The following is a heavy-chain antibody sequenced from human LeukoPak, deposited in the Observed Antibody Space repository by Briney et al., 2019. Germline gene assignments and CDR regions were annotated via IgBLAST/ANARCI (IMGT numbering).Heavy chain of an antibody. J-gene: IGHJ5*02. CDR2: ISYDGSNK. V-gene: IGHV3-30*04. D-gene: IGHD3-22*01. Sequence: PGGSLRLSCAASGFTFSSYAMHWVRQAPGKGLEWVAVISYDGSNKYYADSVKGRFTISRDNSKNTLCLQMNSLRAEDTAVYYCARAMIVVVITTDWFDPWGQGTLVTVSS. CDR1: GFTFSSYA. CDR3: ARAMIVVVITTDWFDP.